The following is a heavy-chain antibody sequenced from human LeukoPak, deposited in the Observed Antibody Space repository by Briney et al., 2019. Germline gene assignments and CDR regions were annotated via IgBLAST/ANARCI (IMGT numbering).Heavy chain of an antibody. J-gene: IGHJ4*02. CDR2: IKQDGSEK. CDR1: GLTFSSYW. Sequence: GGSLRLSCAASGLTFSSYWMSWVRKAPGKGLEWVAKIKQDGSEKYYADSVKGRFTISRDNAKNSLSLQMNSLRAEDTAVYYCVREIIRLGQDDYFDYWGQGTLVTVSS. V-gene: IGHV3-7*01. CDR3: VREIIRLGQDDYFDY. D-gene: IGHD3-3*02.